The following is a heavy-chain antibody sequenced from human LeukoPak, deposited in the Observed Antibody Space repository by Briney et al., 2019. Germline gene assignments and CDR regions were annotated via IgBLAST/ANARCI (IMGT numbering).Heavy chain of an antibody. CDR3: AKSQYYYGSGSHYWYFDL. CDR2: ISGSGGST. D-gene: IGHD3-10*01. V-gene: IGHV3-23*01. CDR1: GFTFSSYA. J-gene: IGHJ2*01. Sequence: GGSLRLSCAASGFTFSSYAVSWVRQAPGKGLEWVSAISGSGGSTYYADSVKGRFTISRDNSKNTLYLQMNSLRAEDTAVYYCAKSQYYYGSGSHYWYFDLWGRGTLVTVSS.